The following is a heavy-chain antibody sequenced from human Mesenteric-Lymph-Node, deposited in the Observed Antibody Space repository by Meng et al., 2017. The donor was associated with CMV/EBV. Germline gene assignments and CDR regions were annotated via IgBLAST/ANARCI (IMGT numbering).Heavy chain of an antibody. V-gene: IGHV3-48*03. J-gene: IGHJ5*02. CDR3: ASGVGMVRSFDP. CDR1: GFIFDDYG. Sequence: GESLKISCAASGFIFDDYGIYWVRQVPGKGLEWVSYISSSGSTIYYADSVKGRFTISRDNAKNSLYLQMNSLRAEDTAVYYCASGVGMVRSFDPWGQGTLVTVSS. CDR2: ISSSGSTI. D-gene: IGHD3-10*01.